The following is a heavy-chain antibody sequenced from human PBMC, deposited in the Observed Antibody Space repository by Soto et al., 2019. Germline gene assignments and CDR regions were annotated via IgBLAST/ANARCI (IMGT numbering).Heavy chain of an antibody. D-gene: IGHD6-19*01. CDR3: AKTSGWPYYFDY. Sequence: EVQLVEAGGGLLQQGGSLRLSCAASGFTFSTYSMNWVRQAPGKGLEWVSYISSSGSTIYYANSVKGRFTISRDNSKNTLFLQMNSLRAEDTAVYYCAKTSGWPYYFDYWGQGTLVTVSS. J-gene: IGHJ4*02. CDR1: GFTFSTYS. V-gene: IGHV3-48*01. CDR2: ISSSGSTI.